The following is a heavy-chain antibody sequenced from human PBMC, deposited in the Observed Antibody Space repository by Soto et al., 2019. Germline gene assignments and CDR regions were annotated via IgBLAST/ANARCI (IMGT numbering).Heavy chain of an antibody. CDR1: GFTFSSYA. V-gene: IGHV3-23*01. CDR2: ISGSGGST. D-gene: IGHD2-2*01. Sequence: GGSLRLSCAASGFTFSSYAMSWVRQAPGKGLEWVSAISGSGGSTYYADSVKGRFTISRDNSKNTLYLQMNSLRAEDTAVYYCAKAWGYCSSTSCYWGYDYWGQGTLVTVSS. J-gene: IGHJ4*02. CDR3: AKAWGYCSSTSCYWGYDY.